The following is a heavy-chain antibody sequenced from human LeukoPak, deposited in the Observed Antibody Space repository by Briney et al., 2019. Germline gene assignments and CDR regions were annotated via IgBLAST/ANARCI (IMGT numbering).Heavy chain of an antibody. CDR1: EFTFSNFW. Sequence: GGSLRLSCTASEFTFSNFWMSWVRQAPGKGLEWVANIREDGIEKYYAVSVKGRFTISRDNAKNSLYLQMNSLRAEDTAVYYCAKDECRLGGCDNWFDPWGQGTLVTVSS. J-gene: IGHJ5*02. CDR3: AKDECRLGGCDNWFDP. D-gene: IGHD6-19*01. CDR2: IREDGIEK. V-gene: IGHV3-7*03.